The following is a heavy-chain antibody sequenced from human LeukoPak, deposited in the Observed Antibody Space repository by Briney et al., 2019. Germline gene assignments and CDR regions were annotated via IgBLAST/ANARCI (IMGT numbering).Heavy chain of an antibody. J-gene: IGHJ5*02. V-gene: IGHV4-59*02. CDR1: GGSVSGLF. CDR2: THDSGST. D-gene: IGHD1-14*01. CDR3: AGKGNHRFDP. Sequence: SETLSLTCTVSGGSVSGLFWHWVRQPPGKGLEWIGYTHDSGSTNYTPSLKSRATISLDTSKNQFSVKLSSVTAADTAMYYCAGKGNHRFDPWGQGTLVTVSS.